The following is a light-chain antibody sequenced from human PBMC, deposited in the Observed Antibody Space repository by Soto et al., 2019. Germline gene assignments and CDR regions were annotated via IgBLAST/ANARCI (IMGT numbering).Light chain of an antibody. CDR2: GAF. CDR1: QTVSSY. V-gene: IGKV3-20*01. CDR3: QQYGTSPIT. J-gene: IGKJ5*01. Sequence: ENVLTQSPGTLSLSPGERATLSCRASQTVSSYLTWYQQRPGQAPRLLIYGAFKRATGIPDRFSGSGSGTDFTLTISRLEPEDCALYYCQQYGTSPITFGQGTRVEIK.